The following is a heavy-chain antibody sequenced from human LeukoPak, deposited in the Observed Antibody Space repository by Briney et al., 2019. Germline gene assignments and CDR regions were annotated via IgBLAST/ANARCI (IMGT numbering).Heavy chain of an antibody. CDR3: ARDHDGAFDY. V-gene: IGHV4-59*12. CDR1: GGSISNYY. J-gene: IGHJ4*02. Sequence: SETLSLTCTVSGGSISNYYWSWIRQPPGKGLEWIGYIYYSGSTNYNPSLKSRITVSVDTSKNQFSLKLSSVTAADTAVYYCARDHDGAFDYWGQGILVTVSS. D-gene: IGHD3-16*01. CDR2: IYYSGST.